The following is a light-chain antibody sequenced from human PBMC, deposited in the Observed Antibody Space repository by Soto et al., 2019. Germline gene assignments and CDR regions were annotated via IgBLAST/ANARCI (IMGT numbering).Light chain of an antibody. J-gene: IGLJ3*02. CDR2: EVS. CDR1: ISDVGGYNF. CDR3: TSFTKSITWV. Sequence: QSALTQPASVSGSPGQSITISCTGTISDVGGYNFVSWYQQHPDKAPKLIIYEVSNRPSGVSNRFSASKSGNTASLTISGLQAEDEADYYCTSFTKSITWVFGGGTTLTVL. V-gene: IGLV2-14*01.